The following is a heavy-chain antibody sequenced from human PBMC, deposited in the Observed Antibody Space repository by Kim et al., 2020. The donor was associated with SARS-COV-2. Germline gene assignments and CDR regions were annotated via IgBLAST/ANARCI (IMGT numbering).Heavy chain of an antibody. Sequence: GGSLRLSCAASGFTFSSYGMHWVRQAPGKGLEWVAVIWYDGSNKYYADSVKGRFTISRDNSKNTLYLQMNSLRAEDTAVYYCAKDLATYGSGSYRGLYYYYGMDVWGQGTTVTVSS. V-gene: IGHV3-33*06. J-gene: IGHJ6*02. CDR2: IWYDGSNK. CDR3: AKDLATYGSGSYRGLYYYYGMDV. CDR1: GFTFSSYG. D-gene: IGHD3-10*01.